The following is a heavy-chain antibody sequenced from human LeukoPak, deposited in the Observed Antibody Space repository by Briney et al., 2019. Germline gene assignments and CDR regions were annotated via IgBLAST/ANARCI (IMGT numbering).Heavy chain of an antibody. CDR3: ARDKAPPYYYDSSGYYGY. J-gene: IGHJ4*02. Sequence: PSETLSLTCTVSGGSISSSSYYWGWIRQPPGKGLEWIGSIYYSGSTYYNPSLKSRVTISVDTSKDQFSLKLSSVTAADTAVYYCARDKAPPYYYDSSGYYGYWGQGTLVTVSS. D-gene: IGHD3-22*01. CDR1: GGSISSSSYY. CDR2: IYYSGST. V-gene: IGHV4-39*07.